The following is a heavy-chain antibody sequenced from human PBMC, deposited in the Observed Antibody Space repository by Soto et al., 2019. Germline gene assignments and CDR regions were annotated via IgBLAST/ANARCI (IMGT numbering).Heavy chain of an antibody. D-gene: IGHD3-10*01. CDR3: ARDYGALPADRFQF. Sequence: GGSLRLSCAASGFTFSSYTMSWVRQAPGKGLEWISGIGSSTYYADSVKGRFTISKDNSKNTLYLRLTSLTVEDTATYSCARDYGALPADRFQFWGQGTLVTVSS. V-gene: IGHV3-23*01. CDR2: GIGSST. J-gene: IGHJ1*01. CDR1: GFTFSSYT.